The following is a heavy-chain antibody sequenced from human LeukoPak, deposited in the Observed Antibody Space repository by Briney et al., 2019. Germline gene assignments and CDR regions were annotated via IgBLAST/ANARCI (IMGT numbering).Heavy chain of an antibody. CDR2: IYYSGST. CDR1: GGSISSSSYY. CDR3: ARDCGSGGSCRIVGIFDY. Sequence: SETLSLTCTVSGGSISSSSYYWGWIRQPPGKGLEWIGSIYYSGSTYYNPSLKSRVTISVDTSKNQFSLKLSSVTAADTAVYYCARDCGSGGSCRIVGIFDYWGQGTLVTVSS. V-gene: IGHV4-39*02. J-gene: IGHJ4*02. D-gene: IGHD2-15*01.